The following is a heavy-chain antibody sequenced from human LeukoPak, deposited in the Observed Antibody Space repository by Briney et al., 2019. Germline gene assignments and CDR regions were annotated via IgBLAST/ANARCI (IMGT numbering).Heavy chain of an antibody. CDR3: ARQREMATRDAFDI. CDR2: IYYSGST. CDR1: GGSISSSSYY. Sequence: SQTHSLTCTVSGGSISSSSYYWGWIRQPPGKGLEWIGSIYYSGSTYYNPSLKSRVTISVDTSKNQFSLKLSSVTAADTAVYYCARQREMATRDAFDIWGQGTMVTVSS. D-gene: IGHD5-24*01. V-gene: IGHV4-39*01. J-gene: IGHJ3*02.